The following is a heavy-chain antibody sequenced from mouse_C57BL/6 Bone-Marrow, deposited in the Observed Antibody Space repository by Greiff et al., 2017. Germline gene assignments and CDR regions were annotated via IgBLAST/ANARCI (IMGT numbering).Heavy chain of an antibody. CDR3: ARDASGPRESSWYFDV. CDR2: SRNKANDYTT. J-gene: IGHJ1*03. D-gene: IGHD2-10*02. CDR1: GFTFSDFY. V-gene: IGHV7-1*01. Sequence: EVKLVESGGGLVQSGRSLRLSCATSGFTFSDFYMEWVRQAPGKGLEWIAASRNKANDYTTEYSASVKGRFIVSRDTSQSILYLQMNALRAEDTAIYCCARDASGPRESSWYFDVWGTGTTVTVSS.